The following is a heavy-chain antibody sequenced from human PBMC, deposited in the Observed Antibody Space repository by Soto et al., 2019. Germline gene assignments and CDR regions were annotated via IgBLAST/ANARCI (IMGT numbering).Heavy chain of an antibody. Sequence: GGSLRLSCAASDFDFSSYGIHWVRQAPGKGLEWVAASSYDGRETFYADSAKGRFTVSKEMSKNTAFLQMNALRHEDTAVYFCARDSGWPILNFDNWGQGTPVTVSS. CDR3: ARDSGWPILNFDN. CDR1: DFDFSSYG. V-gene: IGHV3-30*03. D-gene: IGHD3-10*01. CDR2: SSYDGRET. J-gene: IGHJ4*02.